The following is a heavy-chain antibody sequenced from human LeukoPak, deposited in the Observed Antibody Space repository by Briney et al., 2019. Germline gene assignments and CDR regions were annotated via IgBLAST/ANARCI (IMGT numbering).Heavy chain of an antibody. D-gene: IGHD3-3*01. CDR2: IYPSGNT. J-gene: IGHJ4*02. V-gene: IGHV4-61*02. Sequence: PSETLSLTCTVSGGSISSSRHYWSWIRQPAGKGLEWIGRIYPSGNTNYNPSLKSRVTISLDTSKNQFSLNLRSVTAADTAVYYCARDGVVTMELDYWGQGTLVTVSS. CDR1: GGSISSSRHY. CDR3: ARDGVVTMELDY.